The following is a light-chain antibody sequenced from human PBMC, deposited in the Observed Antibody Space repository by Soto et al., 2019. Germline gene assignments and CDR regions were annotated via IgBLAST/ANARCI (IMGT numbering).Light chain of an antibody. V-gene: IGKV1-5*03. CDR1: QSISSW. Sequence: DIQRTQWPSTLSASVGDRVTITCRASQSISSWLAWYQQRPGKAPKLLIYKASSLESGVPSRFSGSGSGTEFTLTISSLQPDDFATYYCQQYNSYSQTFGQGTKV. J-gene: IGKJ1*01. CDR2: KAS. CDR3: QQYNSYSQT.